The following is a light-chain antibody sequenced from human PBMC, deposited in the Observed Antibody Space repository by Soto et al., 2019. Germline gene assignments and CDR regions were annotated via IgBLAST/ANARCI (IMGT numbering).Light chain of an antibody. CDR1: ESVSIY. CDR3: QQRSNWPWTT. CDR2: DAS. V-gene: IGKV3-11*01. J-gene: IGKJ1*01. Sequence: EIVLTQSPATLSLSPGESATLSCRASESVSIYISWYQQKPAQAPRLLIYDASNRATGIPTRFSGSGSGTDFSLTISSLEPEDFAVYYCQQRSNWPWTTFGQVTRVELK.